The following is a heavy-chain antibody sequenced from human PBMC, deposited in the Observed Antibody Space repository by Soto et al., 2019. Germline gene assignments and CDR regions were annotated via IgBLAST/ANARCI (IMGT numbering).Heavy chain of an antibody. CDR3: TRVTPTNYGSGTYPFAY. Sequence: EVQLVESGGGLAQPGRSLRLSCTSSGFTFDHYAMTWFRQAPGKGLEWVGFITSKAYGGTTEYAASVKGRFTISRDDSKSIAYLQMDSFKSEDTAVYYCTRVTPTNYGSGTYPFAYWGQGALVTVSS. D-gene: IGHD3-10*01. J-gene: IGHJ4*02. CDR1: GFTFDHYA. V-gene: IGHV3-49*03. CDR2: ITSKAYGGTT.